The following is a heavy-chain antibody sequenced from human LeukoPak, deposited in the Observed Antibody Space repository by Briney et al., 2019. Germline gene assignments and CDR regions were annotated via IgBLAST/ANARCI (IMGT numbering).Heavy chain of an antibody. CDR2: INPNSGGT. D-gene: IGHD2-2*01. V-gene: IGHV1-2*02. J-gene: IGHJ4*02. CDR1: GYTFTGYY. Sequence: ASVKASCKASGYTFTGYYMHWVRQAPGQGLEWMGWINPNSGGTNYAQKFQGRVTMTRDTSISTAYMELSRPRSDDTAVYYCARGYCSSTSCRSSNHDYWGQGTLVTVSS. CDR3: ARGYCSSTSCRSSNHDY.